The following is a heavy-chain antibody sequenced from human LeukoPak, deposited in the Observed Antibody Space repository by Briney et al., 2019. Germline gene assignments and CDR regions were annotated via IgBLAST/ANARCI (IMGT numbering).Heavy chain of an antibody. J-gene: IGHJ4*02. CDR1: GFIFSNYA. D-gene: IGHD6-6*01. CDR2: VGGSGGST. Sequence: GGSLRLSCAASGFIFSNYAMSWVRQAPGKGLEWVSTVGGSGGSTFYADSVKSRFTISRDNSKNTLSMQMNSLRADDTAVYYCAKGEVIAGRFYSDSWGQGTLVTVSS. CDR3: AKGEVIAGRFYSDS. V-gene: IGHV3-23*01.